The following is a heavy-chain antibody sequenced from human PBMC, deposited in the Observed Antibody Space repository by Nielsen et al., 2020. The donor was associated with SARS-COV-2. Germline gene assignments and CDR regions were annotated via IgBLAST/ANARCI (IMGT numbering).Heavy chain of an antibody. V-gene: IGHV3-48*03. CDR1: GFTFSSYG. CDR3: ARDREYTYDAFDL. J-gene: IGHJ3*01. Sequence: GESLKISCAASGFTFSSYGMNWVRQAPGKGLEWVSYISGSGSTIYYADSLKGRFTISRDNAKNSLYLQLNSLRAEDTAVYYCARDREYTYDAFDLWGQGTMVTVSS. CDR2: ISGSGSTI. D-gene: IGHD5-18*01.